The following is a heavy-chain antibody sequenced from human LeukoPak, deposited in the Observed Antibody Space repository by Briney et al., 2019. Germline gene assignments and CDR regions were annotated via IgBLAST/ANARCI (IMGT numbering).Heavy chain of an antibody. J-gene: IGHJ5*02. Sequence: SVKVSCKTSGGTFNNSAISWVRQAPGQGLEWLGGIMPLFGTAGYAQKFQGRVTITKDESTRTVYLELTSPTSDDTAVYYCARDVHGDYGSGWFDPWGQGILVSVSS. V-gene: IGHV1-69*05. D-gene: IGHD4-17*01. CDR2: IMPLFGTA. CDR1: GGTFNNSA. CDR3: ARDVHGDYGSGWFDP.